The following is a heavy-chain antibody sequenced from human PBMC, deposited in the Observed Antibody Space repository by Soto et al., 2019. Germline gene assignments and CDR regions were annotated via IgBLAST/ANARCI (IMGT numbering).Heavy chain of an antibody. J-gene: IGHJ5*02. V-gene: IGHV4-30-2*01. CDR1: VGSISSGGYS. CDR3: ARGTYDFWSGYYTNWFDP. D-gene: IGHD3-3*01. CDR2: IYHSGST. Sequence: SATLSLTCAVSVGSISSGGYSWSWIRQPPGKGLERIGYIYHSGSTYYNPSLKSRVTISVDRSKNQFSLKLSSVTAADTAVYYCARGTYDFWSGYYTNWFDPWGQGTLVTVSS.